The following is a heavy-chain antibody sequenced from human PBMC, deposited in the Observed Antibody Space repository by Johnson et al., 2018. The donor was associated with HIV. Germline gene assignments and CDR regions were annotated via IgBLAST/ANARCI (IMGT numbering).Heavy chain of an antibody. D-gene: IGHD3-10*02. CDR3: AKVAYYVYAFDI. CDR2: IWYDGTIK. Sequence: QVQLVESGGGVVQPGRSLRLSCAASGFTFSSYAMHWVRQAPGKGLEWVDVIWYDGTIKNYADSVKGRSTISRDNSKMMLYLHMNSLRAEDTAVYYCAKVAYYVYAFDIWGQGTMVTVSS. V-gene: IGHV3-33*06. J-gene: IGHJ3*02. CDR1: GFTFSSYA.